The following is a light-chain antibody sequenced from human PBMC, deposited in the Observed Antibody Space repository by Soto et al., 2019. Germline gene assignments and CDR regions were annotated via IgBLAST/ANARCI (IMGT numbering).Light chain of an antibody. J-gene: IGLJ3*02. Sequence: QSALTQPASVSGSPGQSITISCTGTSSDVGGYNYVSWYQQHPGKVPKLMIYEVSSRPSGVSNRFSGSKSGNTASLTISGLQAEDEADYYCSSYTSSGSWVFGGGTKVTVL. CDR1: SSDVGGYNY. CDR2: EVS. V-gene: IGLV2-14*01. CDR3: SSYTSSGSWV.